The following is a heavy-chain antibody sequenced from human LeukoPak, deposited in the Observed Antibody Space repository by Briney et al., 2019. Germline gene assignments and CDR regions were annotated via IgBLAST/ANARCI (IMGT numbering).Heavy chain of an antibody. CDR2: IYYSGST. Sequence: NPSETLSLTCTVSVGSISSYYWSWIRQPPGKGLEWIGYIYYSGSTDYNPSLKSRVTISVDTSKNQFSLKLSSVTAADTAVYYCARGADSSGYTFDYWGQGTLVTVSS. V-gene: IGHV4-59*01. D-gene: IGHD3-22*01. CDR1: VGSISSYY. CDR3: ARGADSSGYTFDY. J-gene: IGHJ4*02.